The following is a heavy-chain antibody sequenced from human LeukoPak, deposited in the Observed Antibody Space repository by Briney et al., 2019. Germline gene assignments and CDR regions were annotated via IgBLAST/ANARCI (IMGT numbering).Heavy chain of an antibody. Sequence: SVKVSCKASRGTFSSYAISRVRQAPGQGLEWMGGIIPIFGTANYAQKFQGRVTITADKSTSTAYMELSSLRSEDTAVYYCARVAVAASFDYWGQGTLVTVSS. CDR1: RGTFSSYA. CDR3: ARVAVAASFDY. V-gene: IGHV1-69*06. CDR2: IIPIFGTA. D-gene: IGHD6-19*01. J-gene: IGHJ4*02.